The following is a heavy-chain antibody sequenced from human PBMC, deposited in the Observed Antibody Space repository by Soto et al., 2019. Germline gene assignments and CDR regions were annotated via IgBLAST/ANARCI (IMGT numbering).Heavy chain of an antibody. J-gene: IGHJ6*01. CDR2: IYYSGST. V-gene: IGHV4-39*01. Sequence: SETLSLTCTVSGGSISSSSYYWGWIRQPPGKGLEWIGSIYYSGSTYYNPSLKSRVTISVDTSKNQFSPTLSSVTAADKAVYYCSRPGGKKDYFYYRMDVWGQGTTVTVSS. CDR1: GGSISSSSYY. CDR3: SRPGGKKDYFYYRMDV. D-gene: IGHD6-6*01.